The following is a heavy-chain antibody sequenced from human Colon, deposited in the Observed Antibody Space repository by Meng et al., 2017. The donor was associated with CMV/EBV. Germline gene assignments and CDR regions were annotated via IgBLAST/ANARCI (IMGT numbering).Heavy chain of an antibody. J-gene: IGHJ6*02. Sequence: SCAASGFSFSSYEMNWVRQAPGKGLEWVSYISSSGNTIHYADSVKGRFTISRDNVKNSLYLHMNSLRAEDTAVYYCATVVRFPVGGQYYYHGMDVWGQGTTVTVSS. CDR3: ATVVRFPVGGQYYYHGMDV. D-gene: IGHD3-3*01. CDR2: ISSSGNTI. V-gene: IGHV3-48*03. CDR1: GFSFSSYE.